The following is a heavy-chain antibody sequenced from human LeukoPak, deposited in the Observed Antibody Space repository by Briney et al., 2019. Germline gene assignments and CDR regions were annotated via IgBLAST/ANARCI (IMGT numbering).Heavy chain of an antibody. J-gene: IGHJ4*02. D-gene: IGHD1-7*01. CDR2: INHSGST. CDR3: ARAVRRSWNYRVFDY. Sequence: PSGTLSLTCAVYGGSFSGYYWSWIRQPPGKGLEWIGEINHSGSTNYNPSLKSRVTISVDTSKNQFSLKLSSVTAADTAVYYCARAVRRSWNYRVFDYWGQGTLVTVSS. V-gene: IGHV4-34*01. CDR1: GGSFSGYY.